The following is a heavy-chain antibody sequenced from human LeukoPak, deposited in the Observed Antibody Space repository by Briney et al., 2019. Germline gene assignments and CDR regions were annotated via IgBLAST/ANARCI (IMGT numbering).Heavy chain of an antibody. CDR1: GFTVSSNY. J-gene: IGHJ4*02. CDR2: LYSGGNT. D-gene: IGHD2-2*01. V-gene: IGHV3-66*01. CDR3: ARVPAAGYFDY. Sequence: GGSLRLSCAASGFTVSSNYMSWVRQAPGKGLEWVSVLYSGGNTYYADSVKGRFTISRDNSKNTLYLQMNSLRAEDTAVYYCARVPAAGYFDYWGQGTLVTVSS.